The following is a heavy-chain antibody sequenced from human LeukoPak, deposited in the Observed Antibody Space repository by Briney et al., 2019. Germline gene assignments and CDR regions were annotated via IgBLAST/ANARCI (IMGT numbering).Heavy chain of an antibody. Sequence: PSETLSLTCTVSGGSLSGGNEYWSWIRQSPGKGLEWIGYIHHSGSTDCNPSLKSRVSISVDTSKNQFSLKLSSVTAADTAVYYCASRYQLLSNDAFDIWGQGTMVTVSS. J-gene: IGHJ3*02. D-gene: IGHD2-2*01. V-gene: IGHV4-39*01. CDR2: IHHSGST. CDR3: ASRYQLLSNDAFDI. CDR1: GGSLSGGNEY.